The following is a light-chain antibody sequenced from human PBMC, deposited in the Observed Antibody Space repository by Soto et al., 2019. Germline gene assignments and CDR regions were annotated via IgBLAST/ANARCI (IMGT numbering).Light chain of an antibody. CDR1: QSLSSY. J-gene: IGKJ4*01. CDR3: QQRSNWPLT. V-gene: IGKV3-11*01. CDR2: DAS. Sequence: IVFTHSPATLSLSPGERATLSCRASQSLSSYLAWYQQKPGQAPRLLIYDASNRATGIPARFSGSGSGTDFTLTISSLEPEDFAVYYCQQRSNWPLTFGGGTKVDIK.